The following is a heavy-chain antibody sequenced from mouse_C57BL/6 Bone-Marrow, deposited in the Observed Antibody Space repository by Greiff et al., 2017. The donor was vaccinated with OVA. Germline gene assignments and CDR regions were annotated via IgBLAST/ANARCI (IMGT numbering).Heavy chain of an antibody. Sequence: EVKVVESGGDLVKPGGSLKLSCAASGFTFSSYGMSWVRQTPDKRLEWVATISSGGSYTYYPDSVKGRFTISRVKAKNTLDLQMSSLKSEDTAMYYCARHYYGSSDYWGQGTTLTVSS. CDR1: GFTFSSYG. D-gene: IGHD1-1*01. CDR2: ISSGGSYT. V-gene: IGHV5-6*01. J-gene: IGHJ2*01. CDR3: ARHYYGSSDY.